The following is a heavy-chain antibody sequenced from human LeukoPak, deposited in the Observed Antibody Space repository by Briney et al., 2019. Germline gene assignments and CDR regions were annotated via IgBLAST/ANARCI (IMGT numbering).Heavy chain of an antibody. CDR2: ISGDGVNT. J-gene: IGHJ4*02. CDR1: GLPIADFA. CDR3: ARESGKFDY. V-gene: IGHV3-43*02. Sequence: GGSLRLSYVASGLPIADFAMHWVRQAPGKGLEWVSLISGDGVNTFYADSVKGRFSISRDNSKNSLSLEMNSLRTEDTAMYYCARESGKFDYWGQGTLVAVSS.